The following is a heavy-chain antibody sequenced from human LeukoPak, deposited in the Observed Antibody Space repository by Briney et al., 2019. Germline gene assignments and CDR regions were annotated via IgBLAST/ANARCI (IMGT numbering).Heavy chain of an antibody. V-gene: IGHV3-23*01. CDR3: ARDPRLGGGELDAFDI. CDR1: GFTFSSYA. D-gene: IGHD1-26*01. J-gene: IGHJ3*02. CDR2: ISGSGGST. Sequence: GGSLRLSCAASGFTFSSYAMSWVRQAPGKGLEWVSAISGSGGSTYYADSVKGRFTISRDNSKNTLYLQMNSLRAEDTAVYYCARDPRLGGGELDAFDIWGQGTMVTVSS.